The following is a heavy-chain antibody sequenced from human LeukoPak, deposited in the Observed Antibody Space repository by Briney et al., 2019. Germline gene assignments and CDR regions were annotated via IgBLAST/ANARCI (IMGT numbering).Heavy chain of an antibody. V-gene: IGHV3-7*01. CDR2: IKQDGSEK. J-gene: IGHJ4*02. D-gene: IGHD2-2*02. CDR3: AREGGYCSSTSCYKYFDY. Sequence: GGSLRLSCAASGFTFSSYWMSWVRQAPGKGLEGVANIKQDGSEKYYVDSVKGRFTISRDNAKNSLYLQMNSLRAEDTAVYYCAREGGYCSSTSCYKYFDYWGQGTLVTVSS. CDR1: GFTFSSYW.